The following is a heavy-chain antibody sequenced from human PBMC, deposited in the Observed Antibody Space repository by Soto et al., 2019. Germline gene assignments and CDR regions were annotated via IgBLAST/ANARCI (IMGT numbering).Heavy chain of an antibody. D-gene: IGHD3-3*01. CDR3: ARLPRYDFWA. CDR2: ILYTGST. Sequence: QLQLQESGPGLVKPSETLSLTCTVSGGSISINNYYWGWIRQPPGKGLEWMGNILYTGSTSYNPSLSSRVTMSVDTSTIQFSLNLTSVTAADTAIYYSARLPRYDFWAWGQGTLVTVSS. J-gene: IGHJ1*01. CDR1: GGSISINNYY. V-gene: IGHV4-39*01.